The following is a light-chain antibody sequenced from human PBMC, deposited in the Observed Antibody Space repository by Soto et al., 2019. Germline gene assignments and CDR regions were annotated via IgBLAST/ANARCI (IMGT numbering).Light chain of an antibody. CDR1: QRPLHSNEYTY. CDR3: MQALQTPLT. J-gene: IGKJ5*01. Sequence: VMPQSPLSLSATPEESASISCRPGQRPLHSNEYTYFDWNFKKPGQSPHLLIYWGSNRASGVPDRFSGSGSGTDFTQKISSVEAEDVGVYYCMQALQTPLTFGQGTRLEIK. V-gene: IGKV2-28*01. CDR2: WGS.